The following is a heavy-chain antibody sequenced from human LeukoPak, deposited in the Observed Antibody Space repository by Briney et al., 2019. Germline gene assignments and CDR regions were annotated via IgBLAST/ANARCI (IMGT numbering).Heavy chain of an antibody. CDR3: ARGRAYCGGDCYLD. CDR2: FSGSGGTT. V-gene: IGHV3-23*01. Sequence: GGSLRLSCAASGFTFSSYAMNWVRQAPGGGLEWVSGFSGSGGTTYYADSVKDRFTISRDNSKNTLYLQMNSLRDEDTAVYYCARGRAYCGGDCYLDWGQGTLVTVSS. D-gene: IGHD2-21*02. CDR1: GFTFSSYA. J-gene: IGHJ4*02.